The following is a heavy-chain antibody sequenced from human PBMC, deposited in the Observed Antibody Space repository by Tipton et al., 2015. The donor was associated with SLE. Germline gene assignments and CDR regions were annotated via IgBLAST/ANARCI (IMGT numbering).Heavy chain of an antibody. CDR2: VSYAGRT. J-gene: IGHJ4*02. CDR3: ARERRGEYGAYFFDY. Sequence: LRLSCTVSGASISDGDSYWSWIRQPPGKGLEWIGWVSYAGRTYYNASLESRVTISLATSKNQFTLKLTSVSAADTAVYFCARERRGEYGAYFFDYWGQGALVTVSS. CDR1: GASISDGDSY. D-gene: IGHD3-16*01. V-gene: IGHV4-30-4*08.